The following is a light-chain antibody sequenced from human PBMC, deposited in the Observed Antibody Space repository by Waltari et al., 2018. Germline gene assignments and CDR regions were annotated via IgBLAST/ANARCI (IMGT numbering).Light chain of an antibody. CDR1: NLGDKY. CDR3: QAWDSSTAV. Sequence: SYELTQPPSVSVSPGQTASITCSGDNLGDKYACWYQQKPGQSPGLVIYQDGKRPAGVPERFSGSNSGNTATLTISGTQAMDEADYYCQAWDSSTAVFGGGTKLTVL. J-gene: IGLJ2*01. CDR2: QDG. V-gene: IGLV3-1*01.